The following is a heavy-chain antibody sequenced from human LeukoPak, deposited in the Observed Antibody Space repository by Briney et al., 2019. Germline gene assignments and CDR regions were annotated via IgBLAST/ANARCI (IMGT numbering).Heavy chain of an antibody. Sequence: GGSLRLSCAASGFTFNNYWMHWVRQAPGKGLEWVANIKKDDGSEKYYADSVTGRFTISRDNAKNSLYLQMNSLRVEDTAVYYCVRDFIYSTGWGQGTLVTVSS. J-gene: IGHJ4*02. D-gene: IGHD5-18*01. CDR3: VRDFIYSTG. CDR1: GFTFNNYW. CDR2: IKKDDGSEK. V-gene: IGHV3-7*03.